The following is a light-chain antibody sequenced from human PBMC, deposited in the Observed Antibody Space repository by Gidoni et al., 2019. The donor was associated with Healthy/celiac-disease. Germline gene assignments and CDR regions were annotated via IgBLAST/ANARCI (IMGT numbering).Light chain of an antibody. CDR2: AAS. CDR1: QSISSY. Sequence: DSQRTQSPSSLSASVGDRVTITCRASQSISSYVNLYQQKPGKAPKLLIYAASILQSGVPSRFSGSGSVTDFTLTISSLLPQDFATYYCQQGYSTPFTFGPGTKVDIK. J-gene: IGKJ3*01. CDR3: QQGYSTPFT. V-gene: IGKV1-39*01.